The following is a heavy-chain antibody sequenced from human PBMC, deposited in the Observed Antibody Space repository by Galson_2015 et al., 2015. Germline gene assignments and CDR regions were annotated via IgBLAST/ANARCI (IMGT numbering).Heavy chain of an antibody. D-gene: IGHD2-15*01. J-gene: IGHJ1*01. CDR1: GFTFSSYW. V-gene: IGHV3-74*01. CDR3: AGDRSVHISSWHEDFQH. Sequence: SLRLSCAASGFTFSSYWMHWVRQAPGKGLMWVSRMSSDGSSISYADSVKGRFTISRDNAKNTLYMQLNSLRAEDTAVYYCAGDRSVHISSWHEDFQHWGQCTLVTVSS. CDR2: MSSDGSSI.